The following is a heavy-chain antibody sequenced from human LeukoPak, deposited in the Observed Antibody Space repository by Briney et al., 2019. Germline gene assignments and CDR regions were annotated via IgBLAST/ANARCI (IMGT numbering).Heavy chain of an antibody. J-gene: IGHJ4*02. CDR2: IYSGGRT. CDR1: GFTVSNNY. V-gene: IGHV3-53*01. Sequence: GGSLRLSCAASGFTVSNNYMTWVRQAPGQGPEWVSVIYSGGRTYYADSVKGRFTISRDNSKNTLYLQMNSLRAEDTAVYYCARRLPTAWGADYWGQGTLVTVSS. CDR3: ARRLPTAWGADY. D-gene: IGHD7-27*01.